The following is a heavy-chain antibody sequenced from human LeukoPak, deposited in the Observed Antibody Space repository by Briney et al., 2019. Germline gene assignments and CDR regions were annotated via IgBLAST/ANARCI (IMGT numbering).Heavy chain of an antibody. Sequence: SETLSLTCAVYGGSFSGHYWSWIRQPPGKGLEWIGEINHSGSTNYNPSLKSRVTISVDTSKNQFSLKLSSVTAADTAVYYCARRYSYGSPFDYWGQGTLVTVSS. CDR1: GGSFSGHY. V-gene: IGHV4-34*01. J-gene: IGHJ4*02. D-gene: IGHD5-18*01. CDR3: ARRYSYGSPFDY. CDR2: INHSGST.